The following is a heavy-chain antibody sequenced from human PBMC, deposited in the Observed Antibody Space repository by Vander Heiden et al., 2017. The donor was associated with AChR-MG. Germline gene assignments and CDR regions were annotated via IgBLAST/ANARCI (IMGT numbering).Heavy chain of an antibody. Sequence: QVQLGQSGAEAKNPGASVKVSCKASGYTFTSNDINWVRQAPGQGLEWVGWMNPDSGNTGYAQRLQGRVSLTRDTSINTAYMELSSLRFEDTAVYFCARGASPWGQGTLVTVSS. CDR2: MNPDSGNT. J-gene: IGHJ5*02. CDR3: ARGASP. CDR1: GYTFTSND. V-gene: IGHV1-8*01.